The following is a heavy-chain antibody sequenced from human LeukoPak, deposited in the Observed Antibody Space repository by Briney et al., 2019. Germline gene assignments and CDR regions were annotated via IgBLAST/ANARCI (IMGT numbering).Heavy chain of an antibody. CDR3: AKYSVQLWDNFDY. CDR1: GFTVSSNA. V-gene: IGHV3-23*01. J-gene: IGHJ4*02. Sequence: GGSLRLSCAASGFTVSSNAMSWVRQAPGKGLEWVSAISGSGGSTYYADSVKGRFTISRDNSKNTLYLQMNSLRAEDTAVYYCAKYSVQLWDNFDYWGQGTLVTVSS. CDR2: ISGSGGST. D-gene: IGHD5-18*01.